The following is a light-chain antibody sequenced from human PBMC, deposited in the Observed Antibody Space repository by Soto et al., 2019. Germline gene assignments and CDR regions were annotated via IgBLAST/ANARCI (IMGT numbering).Light chain of an antibody. CDR1: QGISSD. CDR3: QHANSFPPT. Sequence: DIQMTQSPSSVSASVGDRVTITCRARQGISSDLAWYQQKPGKAPKLLIYAASSLQSGVPSRFSGSGSGTDFTLTTSSLQPEYFATYYCQHANSFPPTCGGGSRVEI. CDR2: AAS. V-gene: IGKV1-12*01. J-gene: IGKJ4*01.